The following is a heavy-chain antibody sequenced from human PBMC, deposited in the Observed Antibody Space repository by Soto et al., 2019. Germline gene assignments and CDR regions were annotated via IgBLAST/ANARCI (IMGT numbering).Heavy chain of an antibody. J-gene: IGHJ3*02. CDR3: ARHLIVVVPAAIRSAATVVTHHAFDI. Sequence: SETLSLTCTVSGGSISSYYWSWIRQPPGKGLEWIGYIYYSGSTNYNPSLKSRVTISVDTSKNQFSLKLSSVTAADTAVYYCARHLIVVVPAAIRSAATVVTHHAFDIWGQGTIVTVSS. D-gene: IGHD2-2*02. CDR2: IYYSGST. V-gene: IGHV4-59*01. CDR1: GGSISSYY.